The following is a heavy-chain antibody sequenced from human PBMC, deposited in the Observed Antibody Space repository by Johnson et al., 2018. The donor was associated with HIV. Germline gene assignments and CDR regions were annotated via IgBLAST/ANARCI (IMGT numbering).Heavy chain of an antibody. J-gene: IGHJ3*02. D-gene: IGHD3-22*01. CDR1: GFTFDDYG. CDR2: INWNGGSR. CDR3: ARGGRYYDPGACGI. V-gene: IGHV3-20*04. Sequence: VQLVESGGGVVRPGGSLRLSCAASGFTFDDYGMSWVRQAPGKGLEWVAGINWNGGSRGYADSVKGRFTISRDNAKNSLSLQMNSLRAEDTALYYCARGGRYYDPGACGIWGQGAMVTVSS.